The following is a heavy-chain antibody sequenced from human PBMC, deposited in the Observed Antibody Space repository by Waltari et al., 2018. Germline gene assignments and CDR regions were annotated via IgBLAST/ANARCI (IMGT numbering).Heavy chain of an antibody. CDR1: GGSIRSTSYY. V-gene: IGHV4-39*01. Sequence: QMQLQESGPGLVKPLETLSLTCTVSGGSIRSTSYYCGWIRQAPGKGLEWIGSIFYTGRTHYSPSLESRLTLSVDTSKNQFSLKLSSVTAADTAVYYCARHSTLWITGYWGQGTLVTVSS. CDR2: IFYTGRT. J-gene: IGHJ4*02. D-gene: IGHD3-16*01. CDR3: ARHSTLWITGY.